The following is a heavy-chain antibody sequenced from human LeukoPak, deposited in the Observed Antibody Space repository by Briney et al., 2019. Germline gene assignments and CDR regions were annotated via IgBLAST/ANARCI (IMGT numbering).Heavy chain of an antibody. J-gene: IGHJ3*02. CDR2: ISWNSGSI. CDR1: GFTFDDYA. CDR3: AKDMVVAGSKGEYAFDI. D-gene: IGHD6-19*01. V-gene: IGHV3-9*01. Sequence: PGGSLRLSCAASGFTFDDYAMHWVRQAPGKGLEWVSGISWNSGSIGYADSVKGRFTISRDNAKNSLYLQMNSLRAEDTALYYCAKDMVVAGSKGEYAFDIWAKGQWSPSLQ.